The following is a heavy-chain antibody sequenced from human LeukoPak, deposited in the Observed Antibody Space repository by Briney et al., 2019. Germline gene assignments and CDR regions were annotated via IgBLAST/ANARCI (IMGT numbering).Heavy chain of an antibody. CDR3: ARRPTGAFDI. CDR2: ISCDGGTQ. V-gene: IGHV3-30*03. D-gene: IGHD3-10*01. Sequence: GGSLRLSCAASGFTFNNFGMQWVRQTPGKGLEWVTVISCDGGTQYYADSVKGRFAISRDNSKNTLYLQMNSLRAEDTAVYYCARRPTGAFDIWGQGTMVTVSS. J-gene: IGHJ3*02. CDR1: GFTFNNFG.